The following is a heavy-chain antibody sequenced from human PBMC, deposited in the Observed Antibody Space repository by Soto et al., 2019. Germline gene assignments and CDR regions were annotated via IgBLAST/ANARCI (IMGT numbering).Heavy chain of an antibody. D-gene: IGHD3-3*01. CDR1: GFTFSNAW. V-gene: IGHV3-15*01. CDR2: IKSKTDCGTT. Sequence: EVQLVESGGGLVKPGGSLRLSCAASGFTFSNAWMSWVRQAPGKGLEWVGRIKSKTDCGTTDYAAPVKGRFTISRDDSKNTLYLQMNSLKTEDTAVYYCTTTMNYDFWRGYWTPAFDIWGQGTMVNVSS. J-gene: IGHJ3*02. CDR3: TTTMNYDFWRGYWTPAFDI.